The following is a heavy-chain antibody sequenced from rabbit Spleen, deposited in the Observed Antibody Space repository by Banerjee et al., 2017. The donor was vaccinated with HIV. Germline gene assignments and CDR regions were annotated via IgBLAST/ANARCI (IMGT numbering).Heavy chain of an antibody. CDR1: GFSFSDKAG. D-gene: IGHD1-1*01. CDR3: ARDNGSGDYIDVYFDL. V-gene: IGHV1S45*01. CDR2: INAVTGKT. J-gene: IGHJ4*01. Sequence: QERLVESGGGLVQPEGSLQLSCTASGFSFSDKAGMCWVRQAPGKGLEWIACINAVTGKTYYASWAKGRFTISKSSSTTVTLQMTSLTAADTATYFCARDNGSGDYIDVYFDLWGPGTLVTVS.